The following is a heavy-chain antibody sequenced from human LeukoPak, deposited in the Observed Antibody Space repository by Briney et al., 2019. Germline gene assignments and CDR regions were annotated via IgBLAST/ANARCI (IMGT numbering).Heavy chain of an antibody. CDR3: ARDQEWLVPRY. D-gene: IGHD6-19*01. Sequence: SETLSLTCTVSGGSISSYYWSWIRQPPGKGLEWIGYIYYSGSTNYNPSLKSRVTVSVDTSKNQFSLKLSSVTAADTAAYYCARDQEWLVPRYWGQGTLVTVSS. J-gene: IGHJ4*02. CDR1: GGSISSYY. CDR2: IYYSGST. V-gene: IGHV4-59*01.